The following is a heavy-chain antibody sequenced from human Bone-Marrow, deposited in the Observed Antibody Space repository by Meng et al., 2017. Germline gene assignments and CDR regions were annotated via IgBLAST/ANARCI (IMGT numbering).Heavy chain of an antibody. Sequence: QGQLVQSGSELRKPGASVKVSCKASGYTPSRYAINWLRQAPGQGLEWMGWISTNNGNPTYAQGFTGRFVFSLDTSVSTAYLQISTLKADDTAVYYCTRDGYSDCSRTSCFDFWGQGTLVTVSS. CDR3: TRDGYSDCSRTSCFDF. CDR2: ISTNNGNP. V-gene: IGHV7-4-1*02. D-gene: IGHD2-2*01. CDR1: GYTPSRYA. J-gene: IGHJ4*02.